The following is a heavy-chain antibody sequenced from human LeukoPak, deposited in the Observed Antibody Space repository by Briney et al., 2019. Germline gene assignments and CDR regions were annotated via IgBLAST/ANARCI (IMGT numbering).Heavy chain of an antibody. V-gene: IGHV4-59*01. Sequence: PSETLSLTFAVSGVVISDYYWSWVRQPPGKGLEWIGYIYYSGSTNYNPSLESRVSIFVDKSKNQFSLNLNSVSAADTAVYYCARLSGRRFQGPYFDYWGQGILVTVSS. CDR3: ARLSGRRFQGPYFDY. J-gene: IGHJ4*02. D-gene: IGHD3-3*01. CDR1: GVVISDYY. CDR2: IYYSGST.